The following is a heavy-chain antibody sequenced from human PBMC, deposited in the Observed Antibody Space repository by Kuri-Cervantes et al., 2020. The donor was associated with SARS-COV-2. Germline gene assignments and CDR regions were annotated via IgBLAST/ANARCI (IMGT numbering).Heavy chain of an antibody. V-gene: IGHV3-30-3*01. D-gene: IGHD3-16*01. Sequence: GESLKISCAASGFTFSSYAMHWVRQAPGKGLEWVAVISYDGSNKYYADSVKGRFTISRDNSKNTLYLQMNSLRAEDTAVYYCARGLGAVSTVGFYFGLDVWGQGTTVTVSS. J-gene: IGHJ6*02. CDR1: GFTFSSYA. CDR2: ISYDGSNK. CDR3: ARGLGAVSTVGFYFGLDV.